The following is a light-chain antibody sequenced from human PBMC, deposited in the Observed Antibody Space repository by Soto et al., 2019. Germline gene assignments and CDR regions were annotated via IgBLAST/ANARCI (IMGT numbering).Light chain of an antibody. CDR1: QSVSSSY. Sequence: EIVLTQSPGTLSLSPGERATLSCRASQSVSSSYLAWYQQKPGQAPRLLIYGASSRATGIPDRFSGSGSGTDFPLAISSLEPEDFAVYYGQQYGSSPLFSGGTKEEIK. V-gene: IGKV3-20*01. J-gene: IGKJ4*01. CDR3: QQYGSSPL. CDR2: GAS.